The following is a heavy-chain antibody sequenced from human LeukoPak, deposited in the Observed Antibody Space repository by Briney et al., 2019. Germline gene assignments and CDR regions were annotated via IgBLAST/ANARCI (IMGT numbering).Heavy chain of an antibody. CDR2: ISAYNGIT. CDR1: GYTFTSYG. V-gene: IGHV1-18*01. CDR3: ARRDPIVGATFPLDY. D-gene: IGHD1-26*01. Sequence: ASVKVSCKASGYTFTSYGISWVRQAPGQGLEWMGWISAYNGITNYAQKLQGRVTMTTDTSTSTAYMELRSLRSDDTAVYYCARRDPIVGATFPLDYWGQGTLVTVSS. J-gene: IGHJ4*02.